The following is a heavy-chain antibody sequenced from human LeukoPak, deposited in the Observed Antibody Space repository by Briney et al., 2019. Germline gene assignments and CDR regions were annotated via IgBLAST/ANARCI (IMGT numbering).Heavy chain of an antibody. D-gene: IGHD3-3*01. CDR1: GGSFSGYY. J-gene: IGHJ6*03. Sequence: SXTLSLTCAVYGGSFSGYYWSWIRQPPGKGLEWIGEMNHSGSTNYNPSLKSPVTISVDTSKNQFSLELSSVTAADTAVYYCARVVTIFGVVPDYYYYYYMDVWGKGTTVTVSS. V-gene: IGHV4-34*01. CDR3: ARVVTIFGVVPDYYYYYYMDV. CDR2: MNHSGST.